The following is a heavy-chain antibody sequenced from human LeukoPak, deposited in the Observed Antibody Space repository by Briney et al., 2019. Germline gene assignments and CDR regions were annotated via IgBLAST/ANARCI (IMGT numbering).Heavy chain of an antibody. V-gene: IGHV3-7*01. CDR2: IKQDGSEK. CDR1: GFTFSSYW. J-gene: IGHJ4*02. D-gene: IGHD3/OR15-3a*01. Sequence: PGGSLRLSCAASGFTFSSYWMSWVRQAPGKGLGWVANIKQDGSEKYYVDSVKGRFTISRDNAKNSLYLQMNSLRAEDTAVYYCAKGYWTGTWNYWGQGTLVTVSS. CDR3: AKGYWTGTWNY.